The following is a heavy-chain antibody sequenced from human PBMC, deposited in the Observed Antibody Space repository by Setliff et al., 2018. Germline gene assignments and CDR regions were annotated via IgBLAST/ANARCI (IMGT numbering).Heavy chain of an antibody. CDR2: IKQDGSEK. CDR1: GFTFSSYW. V-gene: IGHV3-7*01. Sequence: PGGSLRLSCAASGFTFSSYWMSWVRQAPGKGLEWVSNIKQDGSEKHYVDSVKGRFTISRDNAKNSLCLQMNSLRAEDTAVYYCARLRKDYGGNGVYYYYYMDVWGKGTMVTVSS. D-gene: IGHD4-17*01. J-gene: IGHJ6*03. CDR3: ARLRKDYGGNGVYYYYYMDV.